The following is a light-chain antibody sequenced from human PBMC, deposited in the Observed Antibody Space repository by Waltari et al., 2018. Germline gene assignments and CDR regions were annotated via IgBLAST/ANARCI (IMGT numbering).Light chain of an antibody. CDR3: QTWDRNTYVV. CDR2: QDS. V-gene: IGLV3-1*01. J-gene: IGLJ2*01. CDR1: KLEDKY. Sequence: SYEVTQPPSVSVSPGQTASITCSGDKLEDKYVCWYQQKPGQSPVLVLHQDSKRPSGIPERFSGFNSGNTATLTISETQAMDEADYYCQTWDRNTYVVFSGGTKLTVL.